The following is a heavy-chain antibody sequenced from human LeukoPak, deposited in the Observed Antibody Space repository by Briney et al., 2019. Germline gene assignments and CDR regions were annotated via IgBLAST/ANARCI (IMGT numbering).Heavy chain of an antibody. D-gene: IGHD5-24*01. CDR1: GYSISSGYY. V-gene: IGHV4-38-2*01. CDR2: IYHSGST. CDR3: ARGTGYNYDLDY. J-gene: IGHJ4*02. Sequence: PSETLSLTCAVSGYSISSGYYWGWIRQPPGTGLEWIGSIYHSGSTYYNPSLKSRVTISVDTSKNQFSLKLSSVTAADTAVYYCARGTGYNYDLDYWGQGTLVTVSS.